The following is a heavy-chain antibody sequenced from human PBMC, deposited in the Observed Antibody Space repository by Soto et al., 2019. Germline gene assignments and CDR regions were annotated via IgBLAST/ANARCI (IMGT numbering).Heavy chain of an antibody. Sequence: SETLSLTCAVYGGSFSGYYWSWIRQPPGKGLEWIGEINHSGSTNYNPSLKSRVTISVDTSKNQFSLKLSSVTAADTAVYYCARGLEWCGVAHLQNYYDCGMNVWGKGPTVTVSS. V-gene: IGHV4-34*01. CDR2: INHSGST. D-gene: IGHD3-10*01. J-gene: IGHJ6*04. CDR1: GGSFSGYY. CDR3: ARGLEWCGVAHLQNYYDCGMNV.